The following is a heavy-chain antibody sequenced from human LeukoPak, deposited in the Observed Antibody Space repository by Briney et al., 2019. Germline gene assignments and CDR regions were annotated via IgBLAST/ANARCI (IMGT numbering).Heavy chain of an antibody. CDR2: ISDSGANT. D-gene: IGHD2-15*01. CDR1: GFTFSTYA. J-gene: IGHJ6*02. Sequence: GGSLRLSCAASGFTFSTYAMSWVRQAPGKGLEWVSTISDSGANTYYADSVKGRFTISRDNAKNPLYLQMNSLRAEDTAVYYCARVSVVVVAATLRKYYYYYGMDVWGQGTTVTVSS. CDR3: ARVSVVVVAATLRKYYYYYGMDV. V-gene: IGHV3-23*01.